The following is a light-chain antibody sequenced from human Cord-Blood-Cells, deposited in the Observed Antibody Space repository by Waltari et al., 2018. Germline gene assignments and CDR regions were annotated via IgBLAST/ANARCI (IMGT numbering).Light chain of an antibody. Sequence: QSALTQPASVSGSPGQSITISCTGTSSDVGGYNYVSWYQHPPGKAPKLMIYDGSKRPSGVSNRFSGSKSGNTASLTISGLQAEDEADYYCSSYTSSSTFVVFGGGTKLTVL. V-gene: IGLV2-14*03. CDR1: SSDVGGYNY. CDR2: DGS. CDR3: SSYTSSSTFVV. J-gene: IGLJ2*01.